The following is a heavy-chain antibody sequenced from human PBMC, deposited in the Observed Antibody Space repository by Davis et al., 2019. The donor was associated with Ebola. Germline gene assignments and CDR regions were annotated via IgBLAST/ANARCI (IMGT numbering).Heavy chain of an antibody. CDR2: INPNSGGT. CDR1: GYTFTGYY. CDR3: ARGRDIVVVVAPGNDAFDI. Sequence: ASVTVSCKASGYTFTGYYMHWVRQAPGQGLEWMGWINPNSGGTNYAQKFQGWVTMTRDTSISTAYMELSRLRSDDTAVYYCARGRDIVVVVAPGNDAFDIWGQGTMVTVSS. J-gene: IGHJ3*02. V-gene: IGHV1-2*04. D-gene: IGHD2-15*01.